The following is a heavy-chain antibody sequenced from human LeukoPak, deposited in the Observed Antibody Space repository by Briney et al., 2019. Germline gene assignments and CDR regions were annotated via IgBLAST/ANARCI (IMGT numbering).Heavy chain of an antibody. J-gene: IGHJ4*02. D-gene: IGHD5-18*01. CDR3: ARVGYSYGQRYFDY. CDR2: INRSGGT. CDR1: GGSFSGDY. Sequence: SETLSLTCAVYGGSFSGDYWSWLRQPPGKGLEWIGEINRSGGTNNNPSLKSRVIISLDTSKNQFSLKLSSVTAADTAVYYCARVGYSYGQRYFDYWGQGTLVTVSS. V-gene: IGHV4-34*01.